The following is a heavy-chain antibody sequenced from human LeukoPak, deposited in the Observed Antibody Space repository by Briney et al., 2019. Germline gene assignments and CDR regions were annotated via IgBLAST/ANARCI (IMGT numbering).Heavy chain of an antibody. CDR1: GYTLRELS. D-gene: IGHD2/OR15-2a*01. J-gene: IGHJ6*03. CDR3: ATGHCNTSSCYYYYMDV. CDR2: FDPEDGES. Sequence: GASVMVSCKVSGYTLRELSMHWVRQAPAKGLQWMGVFDPEDGESIIAQKFQGRLTMTEDTSTDTAYMELSSLTSEDTAMYYCATGHCNTSSCYYYYMDVWGKGTTVTVSS. V-gene: IGHV1-24*01.